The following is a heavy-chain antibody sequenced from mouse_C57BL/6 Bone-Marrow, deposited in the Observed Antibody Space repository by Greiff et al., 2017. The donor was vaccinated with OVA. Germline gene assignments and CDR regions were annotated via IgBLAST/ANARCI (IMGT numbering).Heavy chain of an antibody. Sequence: EVQLVESGGGLVQPKGSLKLSCAASGFTFNTYAMHWVRQAPGKGLEWVARIRSKRSNYATYYADSVKDRFTISRDDSQSMLYLQMNNLKTEDTAMYYCVREDYGSQVHYFDYWGQGTTLTVSS. D-gene: IGHD1-1*01. V-gene: IGHV10-3*01. CDR3: VREDYGSQVHYFDY. CDR2: IRSKRSNYAT. J-gene: IGHJ2*01. CDR1: GFTFNTYA.